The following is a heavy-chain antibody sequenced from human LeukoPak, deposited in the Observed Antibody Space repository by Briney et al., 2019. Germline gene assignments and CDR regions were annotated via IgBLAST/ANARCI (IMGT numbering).Heavy chain of an antibody. D-gene: IGHD6-13*01. J-gene: IGHJ4*02. CDR2: ISYDGSNK. CDR3: AKDRGSIAAGGSDY. CDR1: GFTFSSYG. Sequence: GGSLRLSCAASGFTFSSYGMHWVRQAPGKGLEWVAVISYDGSNKYYADSVKGRFTISRDNSKNTLYLQMNSLRAEDTAEYYCAKDRGSIAAGGSDYWGQGTLVTVS. V-gene: IGHV3-30*18.